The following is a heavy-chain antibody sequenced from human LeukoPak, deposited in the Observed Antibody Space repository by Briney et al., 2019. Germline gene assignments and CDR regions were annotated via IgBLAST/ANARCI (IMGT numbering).Heavy chain of an antibody. CDR3: AKEGGSRGYFDY. Sequence: GESLRLSCAASALSSTILSISCDSHVQKEWMEWVSAISGSGGSTYYADSVKGRFTISRDNSKNTLYLQMNSLRAEDTAVYYCAKEGGSRGYFDYWGQGTLVTVSS. J-gene: IGHJ4*02. V-gene: IGHV3-23*01. CDR1: ALSSTILS. CDR2: ISGSGGST.